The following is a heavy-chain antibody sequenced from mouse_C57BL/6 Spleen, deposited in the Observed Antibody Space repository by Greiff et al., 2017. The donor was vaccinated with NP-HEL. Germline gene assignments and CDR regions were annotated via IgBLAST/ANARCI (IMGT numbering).Heavy chain of an antibody. CDR2: IDPENGDT. D-gene: IGHD1-1*01. V-gene: IGHV14-4*01. J-gene: IGHJ2*01. Sequence: QLQQSGAELVRPGASVKLSCTASGFNIKDDYMHWVKQRPEQGLEWIGWIDPENGDTEYASKFQGKATITADTSSNTAYLQLSSLTSEDTAVYYCTTYYYGSSPFDYWGQGTTLTVSS. CDR3: TTYYYGSSPFDY. CDR1: GFNIKDDY.